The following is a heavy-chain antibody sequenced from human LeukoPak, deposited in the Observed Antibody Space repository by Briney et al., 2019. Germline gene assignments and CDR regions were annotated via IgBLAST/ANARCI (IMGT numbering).Heavy chain of an antibody. CDR1: GYTFTGYY. CDR3: ARIRDGYNDAYDI. J-gene: IGHJ4*02. CDR2: INPGGDNT. D-gene: IGHD5-24*01. V-gene: IGHV1-46*01. Sequence: ASVKVSCKASGYTFTGYYMHWVRQAPGQGLEWMGLINPGGDNTNYAQNFQGRVTMTRDTSTSTVYMELSSLRSEDTAIYYCARIRDGYNDAYDIWGQGTLVTVSS.